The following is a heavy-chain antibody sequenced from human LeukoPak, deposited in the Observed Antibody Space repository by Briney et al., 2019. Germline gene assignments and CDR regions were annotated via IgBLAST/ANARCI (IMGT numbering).Heavy chain of an antibody. J-gene: IGHJ6*02. CDR3: VKDRPCETCMPMDA. D-gene: IGHD2-2*01. CDR1: GSTFTDYS. V-gene: IGHV3-23*01. CDR2: LGRSGENG. Sequence: GGSLRLSCAPSGSTFTDYSMSWVRQAPGKGLEWVSGLGRSGENGYYATSVRGRFSISRDNSKDTVYLQMNSLRAEDTAIYYCVKDRPCETCMPMDAWGQGTTVTVSS.